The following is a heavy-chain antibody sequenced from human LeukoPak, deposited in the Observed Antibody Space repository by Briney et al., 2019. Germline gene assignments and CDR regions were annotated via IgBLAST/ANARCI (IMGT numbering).Heavy chain of an antibody. D-gene: IGHD3-22*01. CDR1: GFTVSTNY. V-gene: IGHV3-66*02. Sequence: GGSLRLSRAASGFTVSTNYVNWVRQAPGRGLEWVSIIYSDGTTYYADSVRGRFTISRDNSKNTVYLQMNSLRAEDTAVYYCARESFRYYDSSGYYLWGQGTLVTVSS. CDR3: ARESFRYYDSSGYYL. J-gene: IGHJ5*02. CDR2: IYSDGTT.